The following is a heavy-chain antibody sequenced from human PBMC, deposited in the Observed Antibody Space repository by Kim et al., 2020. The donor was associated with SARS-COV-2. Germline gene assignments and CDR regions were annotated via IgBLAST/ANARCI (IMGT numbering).Heavy chain of an antibody. J-gene: IGHJ5*02. CDR3: ARDKTEYYDFWSGYYTSPNYWFDP. CDR2: IKQDGSEK. Sequence: GGSLRLSCAASGFTFSSYWMSWVRQAPGKGLEWVANIKQDGSEKYYVDSVKGRFTISRDNAKNSLYLQMNSLRAEDTAVYYCARDKTEYYDFWSGYYTSPNYWFDPWGQGTLVTVSS. D-gene: IGHD3-3*01. CDR1: GFTFSSYW. V-gene: IGHV3-7*01.